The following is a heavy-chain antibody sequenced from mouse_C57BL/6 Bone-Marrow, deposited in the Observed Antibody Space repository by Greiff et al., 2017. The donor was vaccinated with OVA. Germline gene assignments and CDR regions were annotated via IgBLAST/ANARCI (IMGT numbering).Heavy chain of an antibody. CDR2: IYPRSGNT. Sequence: VQLQQSGAELARPGASVKLSCKASGYTFTSYGISWVKQRTGQGLEWIGEIYPRSGNTYYNEKFKGKATLTADKSSSTAYMELRSLTSEDSAVYFCARNSNYGAWCAYWGQGTLVTVSA. CDR1: GYTFTSYG. J-gene: IGHJ3*01. CDR3: ARNSNYGAWCAY. V-gene: IGHV1-81*01. D-gene: IGHD2-5*01.